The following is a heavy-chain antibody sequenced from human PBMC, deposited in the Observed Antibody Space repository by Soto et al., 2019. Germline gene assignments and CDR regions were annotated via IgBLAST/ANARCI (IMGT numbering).Heavy chain of an antibody. Sequence: SSVKVSCKASGGTFSSYAISLVRQAPGQGLEWMGGVIPIFGTANYAQKFQGRVTITADESTSTAYMELSSLRSEDTAVYYCARGIGASSSSYGMDVWGQGTTVTVSS. V-gene: IGHV1-69*13. CDR2: VIPIFGTA. D-gene: IGHD6-6*01. CDR3: ARGIGASSSSYGMDV. J-gene: IGHJ6*02. CDR1: GGTFSSYA.